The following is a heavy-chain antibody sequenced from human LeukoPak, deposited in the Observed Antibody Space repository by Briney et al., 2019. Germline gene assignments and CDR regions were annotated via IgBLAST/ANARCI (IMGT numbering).Heavy chain of an antibody. Sequence: GGSLRLSCAASGFTFSSYAMHWVRQAPGKGLEYVSAIGSNGGSTYYAHSVKGRFTISRDNSKNTLYLQMGSLRAEDMAVYYCARGASTLVDYWGQGTLVTVSS. CDR3: ARGASTLVDY. CDR1: GFTFSSYA. J-gene: IGHJ4*02. CDR2: IGSNGGST. V-gene: IGHV3-64*01.